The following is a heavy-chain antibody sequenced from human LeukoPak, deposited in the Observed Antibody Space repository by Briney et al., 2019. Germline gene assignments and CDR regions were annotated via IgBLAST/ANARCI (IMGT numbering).Heavy chain of an antibody. CDR3: AKGYSYASNWFDP. J-gene: IGHJ5*02. CDR1: GGSISSGSYY. V-gene: IGHV4-61*01. D-gene: IGHD5-18*01. Sequence: PSQTLSLTCTVSGGSISSGSYYWNWIRQPPGKGLEWIGYIYYSGSTNYNPSLKSRLTISVDTSKNQFSLKLSSVTAADTAVYYCAKGYSYASNWFDPWGQGTLVTVSS. CDR2: IYYSGST.